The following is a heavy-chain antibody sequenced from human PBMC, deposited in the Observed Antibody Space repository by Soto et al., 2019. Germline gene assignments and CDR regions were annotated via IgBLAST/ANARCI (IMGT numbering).Heavy chain of an antibody. D-gene: IGHD3-22*01. CDR2: INHSGST. V-gene: IGHV4-34*01. CDR3: ASIYDSSGYYYGNNWFDP. CDR1: GGSFSGYY. J-gene: IGHJ5*02. Sequence: PSETLSLTCAGYGGSFSGYYWTWIRQPPWTGLEWIGEINHSGSTNYNPSLKSRVTISVDTSKNQFSLKLTSVTAADTAVYYCASIYDSSGYYYGNNWFDPWGQGTLVTVS.